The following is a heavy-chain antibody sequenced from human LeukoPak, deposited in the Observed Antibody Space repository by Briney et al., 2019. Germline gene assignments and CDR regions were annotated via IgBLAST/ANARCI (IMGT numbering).Heavy chain of an antibody. V-gene: IGHV3-21*01. J-gene: IGHJ6*02. CDR2: ISSSSSYI. CDR1: GFTFSSYS. D-gene: IGHD3-10*01. Sequence: GGSLRLSCAASGFTFSSYSMNWVRQAPGKGLEWVSSISSSSSYIYYADSVKGRFTISRDNAKNSLYLQMNSLSAEDTAVYYCAREITANGMDVWGQGTTVTVSS. CDR3: AREITANGMDV.